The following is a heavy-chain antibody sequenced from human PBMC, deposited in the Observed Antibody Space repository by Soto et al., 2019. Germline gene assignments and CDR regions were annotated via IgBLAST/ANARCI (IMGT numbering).Heavy chain of an antibody. J-gene: IGHJ5*02. V-gene: IGHV4-34*01. Sequence: SETLSLTCGVYGGSFSGYQWNWIRQSSGQGLEWIGEINHSGTTKYNPSLESRINLSVDTSKKQFSLKMISVTAADTAIYYSARGWGFDPWGQGTQVTVSS. D-gene: IGHD7-27*01. CDR1: GGSFSGYQ. CDR3: ARGWGFDP. CDR2: INHSGTT.